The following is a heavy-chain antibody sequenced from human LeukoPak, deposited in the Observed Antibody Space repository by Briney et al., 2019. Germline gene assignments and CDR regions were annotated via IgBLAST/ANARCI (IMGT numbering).Heavy chain of an antibody. CDR3: ARDSHLLSYGD. CDR2: ISSSSSYI. J-gene: IGHJ4*02. V-gene: IGHV3-21*01. D-gene: IGHD2/OR15-2a*01. Sequence: GGSLRLSCAASEFTFSSYSINWVRQAPGKGLEWVSSISSSSSYIYYADSVKGRFTISRDNAKNSLYLQMNSLRAEDTAVYYCARDSHLLSYGDWGQGTLVTVSS. CDR1: EFTFSSYS.